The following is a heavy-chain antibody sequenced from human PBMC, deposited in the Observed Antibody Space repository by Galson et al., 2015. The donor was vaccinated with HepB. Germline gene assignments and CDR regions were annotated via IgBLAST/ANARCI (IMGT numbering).Heavy chain of an antibody. D-gene: IGHD4-17*01. Sequence: ETLSLTCTVSGGSISSSSYYWGWIRQPPGKGLEWIGSIYYSGSTYYNPSLKSRVTISVDTSKNQFSLKLSSVTAADTAVYYCARYGLQYNWFDPWGQGTLVTVSS. J-gene: IGHJ5*02. CDR3: ARYGLQYNWFDP. CDR1: GGSISSSSYY. V-gene: IGHV4-39*01. CDR2: IYYSGST.